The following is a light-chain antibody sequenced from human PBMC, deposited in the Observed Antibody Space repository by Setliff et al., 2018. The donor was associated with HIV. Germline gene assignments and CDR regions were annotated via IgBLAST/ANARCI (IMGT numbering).Light chain of an antibody. CDR1: TSDVGNYNY. CDR2: DVR. CDR3: CSYVGSYSYI. J-gene: IGLJ1*01. Sequence: QSALTQPRSVSGSPGQTATFSCTGSTSDVGNYNYVSWYQQYPGKAPKLIIFDVRRRPSGVPDRFSGSKSQNTASLTISGXQPEDEADYYCCSYVGSYSYIFGTGTKVTVL. V-gene: IGLV2-11*01.